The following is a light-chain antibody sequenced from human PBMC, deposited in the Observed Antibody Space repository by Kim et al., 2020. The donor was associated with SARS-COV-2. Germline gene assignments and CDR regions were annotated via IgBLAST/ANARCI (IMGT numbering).Light chain of an antibody. CDR1: QSVSSSY. CDR3: QQYGSSPRT. V-gene: IGKV3-20*01. Sequence: DIVLTQSPGTLYLSPGERATLSCRASQSVSSSYFAWYQQKPGQAPRLLIYGTSSRATGIPDRFSGSGSGTDFTLTISRLEPEDFAMYYCQQYGSSPRTFGQGTKV. J-gene: IGKJ1*01. CDR2: GTS.